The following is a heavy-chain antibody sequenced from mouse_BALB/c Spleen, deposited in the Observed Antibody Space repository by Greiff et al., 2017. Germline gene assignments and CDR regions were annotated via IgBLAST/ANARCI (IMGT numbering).Heavy chain of an antibody. V-gene: IGHV3-8*02. CDR1: GDSITSGY. Sequence: EVKLMESGPSLVKPSQTLSLTCSVTGDSITSGYWNWIRKFPGNKLEYMGYISYSGSTYYNPSLKSRISITRDTSKNQYYLQLNSVTTEDTATYYCARNYYGSRSYFDYWGQGTTLTVSS. D-gene: IGHD1-1*01. CDR3: ARNYYGSRSYFDY. CDR2: ISYSGST. J-gene: IGHJ2*01.